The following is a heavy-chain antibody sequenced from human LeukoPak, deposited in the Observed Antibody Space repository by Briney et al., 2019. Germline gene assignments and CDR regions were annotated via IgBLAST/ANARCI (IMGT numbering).Heavy chain of an antibody. J-gene: IGHJ4*02. CDR1: GFTFSSCE. V-gene: IGHV3-48*03. CDR3: ARWSHVSGRWFLDN. D-gene: IGHD3-10*01. Sequence: PGGSLRLSCAASGFTFSSCEMYWVRQAPGRGLEWVSFTSGTTTTVHYADSVRGRFTISRDNAKNSLYLQMNSLRAEDTAIYYCARWSHVSGRWFLDNWGRGTLVSVSS. CDR2: TSGTTTTV.